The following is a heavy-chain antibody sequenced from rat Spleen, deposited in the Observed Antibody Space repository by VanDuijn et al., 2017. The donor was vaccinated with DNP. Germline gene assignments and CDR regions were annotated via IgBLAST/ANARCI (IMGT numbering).Heavy chain of an antibody. CDR3: ARDDFYGYR. CDR1: GFTFSNYY. J-gene: IGHJ2*01. Sequence: EVQLVESGGGLVQPGRSMKLSCAASGFTFSNYYMAWVRQAPTKGLEWVAAISTGGGNTYYRDSVKGRFTISRDNAHNTLYLQMNSLGSEDTATYYCARDDFYGYRWGQGVLVTVSS. V-gene: IGHV5-25*01. D-gene: IGHD1-7*01. CDR2: ISTGGGNT.